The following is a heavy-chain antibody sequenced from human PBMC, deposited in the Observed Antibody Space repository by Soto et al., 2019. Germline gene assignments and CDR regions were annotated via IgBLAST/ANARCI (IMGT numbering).Heavy chain of an antibody. CDR3: ARGRGEYDNALDI. D-gene: IGHD4-17*01. J-gene: IGHJ3*02. CDR1: GYTFSNYF. V-gene: IGHV1-46*03. Sequence: QVQLVQSGAEVKKPGASVKVSCKASGYTFSNYFIHWVRQAPGQGLEWMGIINPNGGITTYAQKLQDRVTMTRDTATSIVYMELSRLRSDDTGVYYCARGRGEYDNALDIWGQGTMVIVSS. CDR2: INPNGGIT.